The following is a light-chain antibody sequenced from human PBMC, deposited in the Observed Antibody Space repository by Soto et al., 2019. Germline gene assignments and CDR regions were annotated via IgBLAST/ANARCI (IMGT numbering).Light chain of an antibody. CDR1: SSDVGGFNY. J-gene: IGLJ3*02. CDR2: DVN. CDR3: YSYAGTYTFV. V-gene: IGLV2-11*01. Sequence: QSALAQPRSVSGSPGQSVTISCSGTSSDVGGFNYVSWYQQHPGKAPKLMIYDVNKRPSGVPDRFSGSKSGNTASLTISGLQAEDEAHYSCYSYAGTYTFVFGGGTKVTVL.